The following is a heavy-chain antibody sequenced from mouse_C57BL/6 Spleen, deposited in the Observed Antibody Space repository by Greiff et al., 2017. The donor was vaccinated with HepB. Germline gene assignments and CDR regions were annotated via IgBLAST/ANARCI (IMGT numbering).Heavy chain of an antibody. V-gene: IGHV1-15*01. CDR3: TNWVYYAMDY. Sequence: VKLMESGAELVRPGASVTLSCKASGYTFTDYEMHWVKQTPVHGLEWIGAIDPETGGTAYNQKFKGKAILTADKSSSTAYMELRSLTSEDSAVYYGTNWVYYAMDYWGQGTSVTVSS. CDR2: IDPETGGT. J-gene: IGHJ4*01. CDR1: GYTFTDYE. D-gene: IGHD4-1*02.